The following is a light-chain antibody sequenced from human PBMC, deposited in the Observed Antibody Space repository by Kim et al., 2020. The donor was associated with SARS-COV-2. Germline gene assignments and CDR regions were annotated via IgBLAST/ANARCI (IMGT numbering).Light chain of an antibody. Sequence: SYELTQPPSVSVSPGQTASITCSGDNLGDKFACWYQQKPGQSPVLVIYQDSKRPSGIPERFSGSNSGNTATLTISGTQAMDEADYYCQAWDSRNAWVFGT. J-gene: IGLJ1*01. V-gene: IGLV3-1*01. CDR1: NLGDKF. CDR3: QAWDSRNAWV. CDR2: QDS.